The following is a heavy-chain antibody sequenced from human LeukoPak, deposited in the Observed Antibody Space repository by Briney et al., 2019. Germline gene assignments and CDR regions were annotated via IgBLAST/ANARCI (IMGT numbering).Heavy chain of an antibody. CDR2: IYYSGST. V-gene: IGHV4-61*01. Sequence: NPSETLSLTCTVSGGSVSSGSYYWSWIRQPPGQGLEWIGYIYYSGSTNYNPSLKSRVTISVDTSKNQFSLKLSSVTAADSAVYYCAGARPIAVVDYWGQGTLVTVSS. CDR1: GGSVSSGSYY. D-gene: IGHD6-19*01. J-gene: IGHJ4*02. CDR3: AGARPIAVVDY.